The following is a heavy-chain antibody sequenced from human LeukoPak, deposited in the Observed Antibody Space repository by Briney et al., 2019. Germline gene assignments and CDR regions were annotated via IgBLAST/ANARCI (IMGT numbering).Heavy chain of an antibody. CDR1: GYTITNFD. Sequence: ASVKVSCKASGYTITNFDINWVRQATGQGLEWMGWMNPNSGNTGYAQKFQGRVTITRNTSISTAYMELSSLRSEDTAVYYCARVGEWELLPDYWGQGTLVTVSS. V-gene: IGHV1-8*01. J-gene: IGHJ4*02. D-gene: IGHD1-26*01. CDR3: ARVGEWELLPDY. CDR2: MNPNSGNT.